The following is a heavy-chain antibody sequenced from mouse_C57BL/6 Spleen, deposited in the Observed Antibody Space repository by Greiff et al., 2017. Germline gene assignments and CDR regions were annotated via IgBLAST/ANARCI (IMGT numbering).Heavy chain of an antibody. D-gene: IGHD1-1*01. Sequence: VQLQQPGAELVKPGASVKLSCKASGYTFTSYWMHWVKQRPGQGLEWIGMIHPNSGSTNYNEKFKSKATLTVDKSSSTAYMQLSSLTSEGSAVYYCARFSSSSAWFAYWGQGTLVTVSA. CDR3: ARFSSSSAWFAY. J-gene: IGHJ3*01. V-gene: IGHV1-64*01. CDR1: GYTFTSYW. CDR2: IHPNSGST.